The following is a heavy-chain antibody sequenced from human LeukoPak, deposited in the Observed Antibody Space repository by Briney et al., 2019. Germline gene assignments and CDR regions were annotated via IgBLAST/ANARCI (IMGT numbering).Heavy chain of an antibody. Sequence: LGASVKVSCKASGGTFSSYAISWVRQAPGQGLEWMGGIIPIFGTANYAQKFQGRVTITTDESTSTAYMELSSLGSEDTAVYYCAGGDGLGYFDYWGQGTLVTVSS. CDR3: AGGDGLGYFDY. J-gene: IGHJ4*02. D-gene: IGHD5-24*01. CDR2: IIPIFGTA. V-gene: IGHV1-69*05. CDR1: GGTFSSYA.